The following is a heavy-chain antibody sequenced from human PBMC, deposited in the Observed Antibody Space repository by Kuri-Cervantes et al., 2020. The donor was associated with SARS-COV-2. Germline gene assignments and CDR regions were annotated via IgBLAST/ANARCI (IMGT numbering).Heavy chain of an antibody. CDR1: GGSISSSSYY. V-gene: IGHV4-39*01. D-gene: IGHD3-22*01. J-gene: IGHJ6*03. Sequence: ESLKISCTFSGGSISSSSYYWGWFRQPPGKGLEWIGSMYYSGSTYYNSSLKSRLTISVDTSKNQFSLKLSSVTAADTAVYYCVGFYYYDSSGFVANHYYMDVWGKGTTVTVSS. CDR3: VGFYYYDSSGFVANHYYMDV. CDR2: MYYSGST.